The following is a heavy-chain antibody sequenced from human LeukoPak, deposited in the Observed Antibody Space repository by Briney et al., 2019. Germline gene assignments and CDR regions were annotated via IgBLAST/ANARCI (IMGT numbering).Heavy chain of an antibody. CDR3: ARDRDTSGYIFDY. Sequence: PGGSLRLSCAASGLALSSNSMRWVRQAPGKGLEWVSVIYSSGATFYADSVGGRFTISRDNSKNTVDLQMNSLRAEDTAVYYCARDRDTSGYIFDYWGRGTLVTVSS. J-gene: IGHJ4*02. V-gene: IGHV3-53*01. CDR2: IYSSGAT. D-gene: IGHD3-22*01. CDR1: GLALSSNS.